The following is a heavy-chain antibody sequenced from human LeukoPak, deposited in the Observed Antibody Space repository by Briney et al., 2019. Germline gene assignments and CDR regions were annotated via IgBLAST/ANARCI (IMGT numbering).Heavy chain of an antibody. CDR3: ARFDTSYYFDY. V-gene: IGHV1-18*01. J-gene: IGHJ4*02. Sequence: ASVKVSCKASGYTFTSYAMNWVRQAPGQGLEWMGWISAYNGNTNYAQKLQGRVTMTTDTSTSTAYMELRSLRSDDTAVYYCARFDTSYYFDYWGQGTLVTVSS. CDR2: ISAYNGNT. CDR1: GYTFTSYA.